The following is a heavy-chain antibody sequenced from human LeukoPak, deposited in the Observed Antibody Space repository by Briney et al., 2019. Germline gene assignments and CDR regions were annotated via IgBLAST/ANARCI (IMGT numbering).Heavy chain of an antibody. CDR3: ARQETSIYNGAFDI. J-gene: IGHJ3*02. V-gene: IGHV3-7*01. CDR2: IKKDGNEK. D-gene: IGHD1-1*01. Sequence: GGSLRLSCAASGLPFSTYWMSWVRQAPGKGLEWVANIKKDGNEKYYVDSVKGRFTISRDNAKNSLYLQMDSLRADDTAVYHCARQETSIYNGAFDIWGQGTMVTVSS. CDR1: GLPFSTYW.